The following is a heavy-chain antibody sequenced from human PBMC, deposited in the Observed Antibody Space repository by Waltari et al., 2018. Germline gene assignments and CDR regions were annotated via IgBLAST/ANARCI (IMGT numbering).Heavy chain of an antibody. CDR1: DDSMRDSFW. V-gene: IGHV4-4*02. J-gene: IGHJ4*02. CDR3: ARDRGRGLYLES. Sequence: QLQLQESGPGLVKPSGTLSLTCAVSDDSMRDSFWWSWVRQPPGKGLEWIGQVHRSGRTNVHPSFASRVTIPLDASINQFSLKLTSAAAADTAVYYCARDRGRGLYLESWGRGALITVSP. CDR2: VHRSGRT. D-gene: IGHD2-15*01.